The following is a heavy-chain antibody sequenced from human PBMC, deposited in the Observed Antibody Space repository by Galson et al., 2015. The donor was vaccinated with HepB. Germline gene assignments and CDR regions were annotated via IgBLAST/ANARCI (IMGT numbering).Heavy chain of an antibody. CDR3: TRHVHDYYDSSGYFDY. V-gene: IGHV3-73*01. CDR2: IRSKANSYAT. J-gene: IGHJ4*02. CDR1: VFTFSGSA. D-gene: IGHD3-22*01. Sequence: SLRLSCAASVFTFSGSAMHWVRQASGKGLEWVGRIRSKANSYATAYAASVKGRFTISRDDSKNTAYLQMNSLKTEDTAVYYCTRHVHDYYDSSGYFDYWGQGTLVTVSS.